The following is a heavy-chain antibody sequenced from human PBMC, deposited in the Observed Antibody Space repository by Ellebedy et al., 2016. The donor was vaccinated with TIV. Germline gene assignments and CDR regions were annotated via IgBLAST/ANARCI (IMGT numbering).Heavy chain of an antibody. CDR2: ITHTGST. V-gene: IGHV4-34*01. J-gene: IGHJ5*02. Sequence: MPGGSLRLSCAVYGGSFSAYYWSWIRQPPGTGLEWIGEITHTGSTNYNPSLKSRITISVATSKNQFSLKLSSVTAADTAVYYCARVRRAARPGWFDPWGQGTLVTVSS. CDR3: ARVRRAARPGWFDP. CDR1: GGSFSAYY. D-gene: IGHD6-6*01.